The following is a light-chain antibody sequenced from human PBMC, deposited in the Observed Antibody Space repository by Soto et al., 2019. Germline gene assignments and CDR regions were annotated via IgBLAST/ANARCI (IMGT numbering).Light chain of an antibody. J-gene: IGKJ1*01. Sequence: DIQMTQSPSTLSASVGDRVTITCRASQSVVGALAWYQQQPGKAPKLLIYDASSLERGVPSRFSGSGSGTEFSLTISSLQPDDFATYYCQRYETYSRTFGQGTKVEIK. V-gene: IGKV1-5*01. CDR2: DAS. CDR1: QSVVGA. CDR3: QRYETYSRT.